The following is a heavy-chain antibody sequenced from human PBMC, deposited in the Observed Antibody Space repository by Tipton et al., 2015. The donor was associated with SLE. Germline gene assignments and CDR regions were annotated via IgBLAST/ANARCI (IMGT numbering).Heavy chain of an antibody. J-gene: IGHJ5*02. Sequence: TLSLTCTVSGGSISSDDYYWTWIRQFPGKGLEWIGHSYRSGSANHNPSLNSRLSLSVDKSQNQFSLRLSSVTAADTAVYYCARSTDQNWFDPWGQGTLVTVSS. CDR1: GGSISSDDYY. CDR3: ARSTDQNWFDP. CDR2: SYRSGSA. V-gene: IGHV4-31*03. D-gene: IGHD2-2*01.